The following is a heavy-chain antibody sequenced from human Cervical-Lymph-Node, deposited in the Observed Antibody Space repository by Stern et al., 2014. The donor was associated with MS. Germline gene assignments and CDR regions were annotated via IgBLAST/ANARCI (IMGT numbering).Heavy chain of an antibody. CDR2: IVPIVGTS. V-gene: IGHV1-69*06. J-gene: IGHJ4*02. Sequence: VQLVESGAEVKKPGSSVKVSCKASGGTLRSYAISWLRQDPGQGLEWMGGIVPIVGTSNYAQKFQGRVTITADKSTSTAYMELSSLRSEDTAVYYCAREGDRGGGYFFDYWGQGTLVTVSA. CDR1: GGTLRSYA. D-gene: IGHD3-16*01. CDR3: AREGDRGGGYFFDY.